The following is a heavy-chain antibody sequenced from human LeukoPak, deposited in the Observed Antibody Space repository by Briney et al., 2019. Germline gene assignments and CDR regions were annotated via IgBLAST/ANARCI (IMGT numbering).Heavy chain of an antibody. CDR1: GFTFSAYS. Sequence: TGGSLRLSCAASGFTFSAYSMNWVRQAPGKGLEWVSSISSSSSYIYYADSVKGRFTISRDNAKNSLYLQMNSLRAEDTAVYYCARDPIDYYGSGSYYNVKPFDYWGQGTLVTVSS. V-gene: IGHV3-21*01. CDR3: ARDPIDYYGSGSYYNVKPFDY. D-gene: IGHD3-10*01. J-gene: IGHJ4*02. CDR2: ISSSSSYI.